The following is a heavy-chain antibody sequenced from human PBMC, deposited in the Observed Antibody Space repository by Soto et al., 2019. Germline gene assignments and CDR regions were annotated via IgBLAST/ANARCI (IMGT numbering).Heavy chain of an antibody. CDR1: GGSSGAYF. Sequence: SETLSLTCTVSGGSSGAYFWNWVRQPPGKGLEWIGNIYYTGATSYNPSLESRVTISLDTSKNQFSLRLSSVTAADTVVYYCARPSVPATRGPLDYWGQGALVTVSS. CDR3: ARPSVPATRGPLDY. J-gene: IGHJ4*02. CDR2: IYYTGAT. D-gene: IGHD6-19*01. V-gene: IGHV4-59*01.